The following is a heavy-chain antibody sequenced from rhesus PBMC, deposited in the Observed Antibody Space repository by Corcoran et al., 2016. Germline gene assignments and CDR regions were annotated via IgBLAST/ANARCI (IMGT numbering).Heavy chain of an antibody. V-gene: IGHV4-93*02. CDR2: IYGIGETT. D-gene: IGHD2-15*01. Sequence: QVQLQESGPAVVKPSETLSLTCAVSGGSISSYYCWSWIRQSPGKGLEGIGGIYGIGETTKYNPFLKSRVSISMDTSKNQLSLKVTSVTAADTAVYYCASTDCSNSDCSSGDYWGQGVLVTVSS. CDR3: ASTDCSNSDCSSGDY. CDR1: GGSISSYYC. J-gene: IGHJ4*01.